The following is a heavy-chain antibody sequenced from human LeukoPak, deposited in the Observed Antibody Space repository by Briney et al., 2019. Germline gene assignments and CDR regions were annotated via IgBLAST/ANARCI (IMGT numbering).Heavy chain of an antibody. CDR2: IYGDGRT. Sequence: PGGPLRLSCAASGFTFSSYGMSWVRQAPGKGLEWVSLIYGDGRTSYADSVKGRCTISGDNSKNTLDLQVNSLRVEDTAVYYCARGLFLSGYLDAFDMWGQGTVVTVSS. J-gene: IGHJ3*02. CDR1: GFTFSSYG. CDR3: ARGLFLSGYLDAFDM. D-gene: IGHD3-22*01. V-gene: IGHV3-53*01.